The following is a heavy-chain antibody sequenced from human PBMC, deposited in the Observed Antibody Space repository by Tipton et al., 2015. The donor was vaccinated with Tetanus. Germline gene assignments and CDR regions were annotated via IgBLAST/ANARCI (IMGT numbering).Heavy chain of an antibody. CDR1: GGSISSGGYY. CDR3: AREAAMADFDY. J-gene: IGHJ4*02. CDR2: IYYSGST. V-gene: IGHV4-31*03. D-gene: IGHD5-18*01. Sequence: TLSLTCTVSGGSISSGGYYWSWIRQHPGKGLEWIGYIYYSGSTYYNPSLKSRVTISVDTSKNQFSLKLSSVTAADTAVYYCAREAAMADFDYWGQGTLVTVSS.